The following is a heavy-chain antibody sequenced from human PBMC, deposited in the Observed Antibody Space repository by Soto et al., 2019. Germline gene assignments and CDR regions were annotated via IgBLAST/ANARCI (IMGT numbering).Heavy chain of an antibody. CDR1: GFTFSSYA. Sequence: EVQLLESGGGLVQPGGSLRLSCAASGFTFSSYAMNWVRQAPGKGLEWVSVISGSGGSTYYADSVKGRFTISRDNSKNTLYLQMNSLRAEDTAVYYCARRSSGWYFDYWRQGTLVTVSS. CDR3: ARRSSGWYFDY. CDR2: ISGSGGST. V-gene: IGHV3-23*01. J-gene: IGHJ4*02. D-gene: IGHD6-19*01.